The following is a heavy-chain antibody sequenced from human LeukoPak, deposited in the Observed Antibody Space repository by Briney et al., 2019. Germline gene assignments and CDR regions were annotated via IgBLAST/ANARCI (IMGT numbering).Heavy chain of an antibody. CDR3: AKEAATTGDLDY. D-gene: IGHD1-26*01. Sequence: GGSLRLSCAASGFTFTTYGMHWVRQAPGKGLEWVAVISYDGSNKYYADSVKGRFTISRDNSKHTLYLQMNSLRAEDTAVYYCAKEAATTGDLDYWGQGTLVTVSS. V-gene: IGHV3-30*18. CDR2: ISYDGSNK. J-gene: IGHJ4*02. CDR1: GFTFTTYG.